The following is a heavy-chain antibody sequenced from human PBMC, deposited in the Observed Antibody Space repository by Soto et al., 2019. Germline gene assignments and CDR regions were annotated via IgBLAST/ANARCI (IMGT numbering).Heavy chain of an antibody. Sequence: EVQLVESGGGLVKPGGSLRLSCAASGFTFSSYSMNWVRQAPGKGLEWVSSISSSSSYIYYADSVKGRFTISRDNAKNSLYLQMNRLRAEDTAVYYCARGLYCSGGSCYSDYYYYMDVWGQRTTVTVSS. D-gene: IGHD2-15*01. J-gene: IGHJ6*03. V-gene: IGHV3-21*01. CDR3: ARGLYCSGGSCYSDYYYYMDV. CDR2: ISSSSSYI. CDR1: GFTFSSYS.